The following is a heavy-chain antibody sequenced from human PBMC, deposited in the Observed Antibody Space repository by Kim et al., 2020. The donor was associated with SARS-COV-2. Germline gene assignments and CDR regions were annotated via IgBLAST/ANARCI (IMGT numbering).Heavy chain of an antibody. CDR3: AKDTYFGRSSSWYYRY. V-gene: IGHV3-43*02. D-gene: IGHD6-13*01. J-gene: IGHJ4*02. CDR2: ISGDGIST. CDR1: GFTFDDYT. Sequence: GGSLRLSCTASGFTFDDYTMHWVRQAPGKGLEWVSLISGDGISTYYADSVKGRFTVSRDNSKNSLFLQMNSLRTEDTAFYYCAKDTYFGRSSSWYYRYWGQGTLVTVSS.